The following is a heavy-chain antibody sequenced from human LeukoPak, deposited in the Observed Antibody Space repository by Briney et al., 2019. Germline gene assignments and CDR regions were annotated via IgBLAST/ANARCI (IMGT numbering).Heavy chain of an antibody. CDR3: ASRRYCSSTSCSLYFDY. D-gene: IGHD2-2*01. CDR2: IYHSGST. V-gene: IGHV4-4*02. CDR1: GGSISSSNW. J-gene: IGHJ4*02. Sequence: SGTLSLTCAVSGGSISSSNWWSWVRQPPGKGLEWIGEIYHSGSTNYNPSLKSRVTISVDKSKNQFSLKLSSVTAVDTAVYYCASRRYCSSTSCSLYFDYWGQGTLVTVSS.